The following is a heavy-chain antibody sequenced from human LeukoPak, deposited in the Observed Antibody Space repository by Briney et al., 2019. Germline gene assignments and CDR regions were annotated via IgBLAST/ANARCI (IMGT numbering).Heavy chain of an antibody. J-gene: IGHJ4*02. V-gene: IGHV3-15*01. CDR2: IKSKTDGGTT. CDR1: GFTFSSYS. D-gene: IGHD6-13*01. Sequence: KPGGSLRLSCAASGFTFSSYSMNWVRQAPGKGLEWVGRIKSKTDGGTTDYAAPVKGRFTISRDDSKNTLYLQMNSLKTEDTAVYYCTTVGAAGTNFDYWGQGTLVTVSS. CDR3: TTVGAAGTNFDY.